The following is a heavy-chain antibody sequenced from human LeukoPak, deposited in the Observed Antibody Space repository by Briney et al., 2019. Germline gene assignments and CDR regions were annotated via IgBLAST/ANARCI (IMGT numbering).Heavy chain of an antibody. D-gene: IGHD1-14*01. V-gene: IGHV3-21*01. CDR1: GFTFSNFG. CDR2: MDRHSHI. CDR3: VGDPTTNRFQYFHY. J-gene: IGHJ4*02. Sequence: GGPLTLPCTASGFTFSNFGVHCLRQSPGKGLEWVSCMDRHSHIYYADSVRGRFTISKDNAKNSVYLQMNRLTVEDTAVYYCVGDPTTNRFQYFHYWGQGALVTVSS.